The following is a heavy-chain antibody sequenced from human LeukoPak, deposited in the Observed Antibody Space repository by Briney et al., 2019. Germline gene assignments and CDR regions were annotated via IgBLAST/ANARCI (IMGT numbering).Heavy chain of an antibody. Sequence: PSETLSLTCTVSGGSISTSSYYWGWIRQSPGRGLEWIGSIYYSGSTYYNPSLKSRVTISVDTSKNQFSLKLSSVTAADTAVYYCASASRPYYFDYWGQGTLVTVSS. CDR2: IYYSGST. CDR3: ASASRPYYFDY. V-gene: IGHV4-39*07. CDR1: GGSISTSSYY. J-gene: IGHJ4*02.